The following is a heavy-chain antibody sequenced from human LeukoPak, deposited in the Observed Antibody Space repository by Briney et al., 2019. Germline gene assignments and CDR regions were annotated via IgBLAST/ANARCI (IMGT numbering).Heavy chain of an antibody. CDR3: AKASCTSTSCYPGWFDP. J-gene: IGHJ5*02. D-gene: IGHD2-2*01. CDR1: GFAFSSYA. Sequence: GGSLRLSCAASGFAFSSYAMNWVRQAPGKGLEWVSAISGSGGSTYYADSVKGRFTISRDNSKNTLYLQMNSLRAEDTAVFYCAKASCTSTSCYPGWFDPWGQGTLVTVSS. CDR2: ISGSGGST. V-gene: IGHV3-23*01.